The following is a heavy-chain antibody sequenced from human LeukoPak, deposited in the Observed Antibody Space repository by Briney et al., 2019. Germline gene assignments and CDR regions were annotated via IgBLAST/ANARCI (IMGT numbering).Heavy chain of an antibody. CDR1: GFTXXTNY. D-gene: IGHD1-7*01. Sequence: SXRLSCAASGFTXXTNYMSWVRQAPGKGPECVSVIYSGGTIYYADSVKGRFIISRDNSKNTLYLQMNSLRAEDTAVYYCARAITGTTGPDDYWGQGTLVTVSS. J-gene: IGHJ4*02. V-gene: IGHV3-53*01. CDR2: IYSGGTI. CDR3: ARAITGTTGPDDY.